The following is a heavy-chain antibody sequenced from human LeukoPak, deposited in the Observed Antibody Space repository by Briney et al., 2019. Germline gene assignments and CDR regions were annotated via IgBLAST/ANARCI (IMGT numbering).Heavy chain of an antibody. V-gene: IGHV4-34*01. J-gene: IGHJ4*02. D-gene: IGHD3-3*01. CDR3: ARSGGITIFGVASGPVHY. CDR2: INHSGST. CDR1: GGSFSGYY. Sequence: PSETLSLTCAVYGGSFSGYYWSWIRQPPGKGLEWIGEINHSGSTNYNPSLKSRVTISVDTSKNQFSLKLSSVTAADTAVYYCARSGGITIFGVASGPVHYWGQGTLVTVSS.